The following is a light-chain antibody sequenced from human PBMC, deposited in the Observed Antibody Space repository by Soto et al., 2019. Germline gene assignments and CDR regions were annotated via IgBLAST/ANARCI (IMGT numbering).Light chain of an antibody. CDR2: KAS. CDR3: QQYKTYSRT. CDR1: QTIVGW. J-gene: IGKJ1*01. Sequence: DIQMTQSPSTLSASVGDRVTITCRASQTIVGWLAWYQQKPGRAPKLLISKASSLESGVPSRFSGSGSGTEFTLTISSLQPDDFATYYCQQYKTYSRTFGQGTKVDIK. V-gene: IGKV1-5*03.